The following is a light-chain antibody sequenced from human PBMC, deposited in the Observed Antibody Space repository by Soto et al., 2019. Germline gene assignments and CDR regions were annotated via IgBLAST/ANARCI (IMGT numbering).Light chain of an antibody. CDR1: QSVTSF. J-gene: IGKJ4*01. V-gene: IGKV3-11*01. Sequence: EIVLTQSPATLSLSPGERATLSCRVSQSVTSFLAWYQQKPGQAPRLLIYDASNRATGIPARFSGSGSGTDFTLTISSLEPEDFAVYYCQQRSNGPLTFGGGTKVETK. CDR2: DAS. CDR3: QQRSNGPLT.